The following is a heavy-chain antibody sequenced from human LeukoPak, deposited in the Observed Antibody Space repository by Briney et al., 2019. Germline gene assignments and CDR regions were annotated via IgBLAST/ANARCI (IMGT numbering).Heavy chain of an antibody. V-gene: IGHV3-23*01. CDR3: AKDHYYDSSNYYYGRPNLFDY. J-gene: IGHJ4*02. CDR2: ISGSVGST. D-gene: IGHD3-22*01. Sequence: GGSLRLSRAASGFTFSSYAIRWGREAPGKGLEWGLSISGSVGSTYYADSVKGRFTISRDNSKNTLYLQMNSLGAEDTAVYYCAKDHYYDSSNYYYGRPNLFDYWGQGTLVTVSS. CDR1: GFTFSSYA.